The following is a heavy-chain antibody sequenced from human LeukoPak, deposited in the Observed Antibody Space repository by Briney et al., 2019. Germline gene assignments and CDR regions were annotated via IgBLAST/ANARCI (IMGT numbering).Heavy chain of an antibody. CDR1: GFTFSSYA. D-gene: IGHD6-13*01. CDR2: ISGSGGST. CDR3: AHVAGWAAAGTYYFDY. V-gene: IGHV3-23*01. J-gene: IGHJ4*02. Sequence: GGSLRLSCAASGFTFSSYAMSWVRQAPGKGLEWVSAISGSGGSTYYADSVKDRFTISRDNSKNTLYLQMNSLRAEDTAVYYCAHVAGWAAAGTYYFDYWGQGTLVTVSS.